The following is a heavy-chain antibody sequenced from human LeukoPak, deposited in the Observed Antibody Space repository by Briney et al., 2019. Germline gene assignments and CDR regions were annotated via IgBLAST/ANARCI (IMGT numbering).Heavy chain of an antibody. J-gene: IGHJ4*02. V-gene: IGHV3-33*08. D-gene: IGHD3-22*01. CDR2: IWYDGSNK. CDR3: AREVDSFYDSSGYYRLVGY. CDR1: GFTFSSYA. Sequence: PGGSLRLSCAASGFTFSSYAMSWVRQAPGKGLEWVAVIWYDGSNKYYADSVKGRFTISRDNSKNTLYLQMNSLRAEDTAVYYCAREVDSFYDSSGYYRLVGYWGQGTLVTVSS.